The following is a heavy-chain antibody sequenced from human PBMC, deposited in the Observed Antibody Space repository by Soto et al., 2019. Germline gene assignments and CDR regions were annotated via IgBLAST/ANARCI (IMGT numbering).Heavy chain of an antibody. CDR2: IYYRGST. V-gene: IGHV4-59*08. CDR1: GGSISSYY. J-gene: IGHJ5*02. D-gene: IGHD3-9*01. CDR3: ARHEGAYYDIYGFDP. Sequence: SETLSLTCTVSGGSISSYYWSWIRQPPGKGLEWIGYIYYRGSTNYNPSLKSRVTISVDTSKNQFSLKLSSVTAADTAVYYCARHEGAYYDIYGFDPWGQGTLVTVSS.